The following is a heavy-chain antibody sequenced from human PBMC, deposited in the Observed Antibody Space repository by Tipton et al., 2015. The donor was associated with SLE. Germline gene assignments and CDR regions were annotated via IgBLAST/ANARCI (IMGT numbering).Heavy chain of an antibody. J-gene: IGHJ5*02. V-gene: IGHV4-59*08. CDR3: ARRPVESAVIPSEGNWLDP. CDR1: GGSINNHY. Sequence: TLSLTCIVSGGSINNHYWNWIRQPPGEGPEWIGRIAYIGTTIYNPSLESRVTISVDTSKNQISLKLSSVTAADTAVYYCARRPVESAVIPSEGNWLDPWGQGTLVTVSS. D-gene: IGHD4-11*01. CDR2: IAYIGTT.